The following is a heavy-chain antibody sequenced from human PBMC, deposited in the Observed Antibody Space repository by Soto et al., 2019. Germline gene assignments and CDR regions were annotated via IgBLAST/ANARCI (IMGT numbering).Heavy chain of an antibody. CDR2: IYHSGST. CDR1: GGSISSSNW. CDR3: AREMKGYSSGCGLDY. Sequence: QVQLQESGPGLVKPSGTLTLTCAVSGGSISSSNWWSWVRQPPGKGLEGIGEIYHSGSTNYNPSLKSRVTISVDKSKNHFSLKLSSVTAADTAVYYCAREMKGYSSGCGLDYWGQGTLVAVSS. D-gene: IGHD6-19*01. J-gene: IGHJ4*02. V-gene: IGHV4-4*02.